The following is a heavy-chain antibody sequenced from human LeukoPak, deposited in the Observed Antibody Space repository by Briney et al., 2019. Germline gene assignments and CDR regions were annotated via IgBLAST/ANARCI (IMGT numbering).Heavy chain of an antibody. V-gene: IGHV3-74*01. D-gene: IGHD3-10*01. CDR3: ARDRFGGSEFDP. J-gene: IGHJ5*02. CDR1: GFTFSSYW. Sequence: PGGSLRLPCAASGFTFSSYWMHWVRQAPGKGLVWVSRINSDGSSTSYADSVKGRFTISRDNAKNTLYLQMNSLRAEDTAVYYCARDRFGGSEFDPWGQGTLVTVSS. CDR2: INSDGSST.